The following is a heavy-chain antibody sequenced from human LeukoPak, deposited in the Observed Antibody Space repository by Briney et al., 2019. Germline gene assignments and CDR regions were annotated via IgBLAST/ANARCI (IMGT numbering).Heavy chain of an antibody. V-gene: IGHV4-59*01. Sequence: PSETLSLTCTVSGGSISSYYWSWIRQPPGKGLEWIGYIYYSGSTNYNPSLKSRVTISVDTSKNQFSLKLSSVTAADTAVYYCASTNVDTAMVKAHYFDYWGRGTLVTVSS. J-gene: IGHJ4*02. D-gene: IGHD5-18*01. CDR1: GGSISSYY. CDR3: ASTNVDTAMVKAHYFDY. CDR2: IYYSGST.